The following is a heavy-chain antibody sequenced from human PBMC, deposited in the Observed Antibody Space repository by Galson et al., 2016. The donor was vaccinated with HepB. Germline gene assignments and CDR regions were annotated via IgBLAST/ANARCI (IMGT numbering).Heavy chain of an antibody. CDR2: MSHDGSHI. V-gene: IGHV3-30*18. D-gene: IGHD1-7*01. Sequence: SLRLSCAASGFSFSLFSLHWVRQAPGKGLEGVAVMSHDGSHIYNAEFVKDRFSISGDNSMNTLYLQMNNLRPEDTAVYYCAKIGHGWNFGNGIDLWGQGTLVTVSS. J-gene: IGHJ5*02. CDR3: AKIGHGWNFGNGIDL. CDR1: GFSFSLFS.